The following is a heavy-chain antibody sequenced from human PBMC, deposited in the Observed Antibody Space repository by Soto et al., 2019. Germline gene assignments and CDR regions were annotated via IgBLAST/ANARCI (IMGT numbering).Heavy chain of an antibody. V-gene: IGHV1-3*01. CDR1: GYTFTSYA. D-gene: IGHD3-22*01. Sequence: DSVKVSWKASGYTFTSYAMHWVRQAPGQRLEWMGWTNAGNGNTKYSQNFQGRVTITRDTSASTAYMELSSLRSEDTAVYYCVRAWVVVNFDYWGQGALVTVCS. CDR3: VRAWVVVNFDY. J-gene: IGHJ4*02. CDR2: TNAGNGNT.